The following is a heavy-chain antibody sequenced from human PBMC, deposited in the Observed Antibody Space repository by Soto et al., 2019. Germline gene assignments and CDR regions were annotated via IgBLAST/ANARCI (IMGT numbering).Heavy chain of an antibody. J-gene: IGHJ4*02. CDR3: ARFGSGWYGSYFDY. Sequence: ESGGGLVQPGGSLRLSCAASGFTFSSYAMHWVRQAPGKRLEYVSAISSNGGSTYYANYVKGRFTISRDNSKNTLYLQMGSLRAEDMAVYYCARFGSGWYGSYFDYWGQGTLVTVSS. CDR1: GFTFSSYA. D-gene: IGHD6-19*01. CDR2: ISSNGGST. V-gene: IGHV3-64*01.